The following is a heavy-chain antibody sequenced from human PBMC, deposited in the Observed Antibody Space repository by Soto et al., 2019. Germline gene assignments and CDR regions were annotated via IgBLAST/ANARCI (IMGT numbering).Heavy chain of an antibody. Sequence: QVQLVQSGAEVKKPGTSVKVSCKASGGTFSSYAISWVRQAPGQGLEWMGVISPIFGTANYAQKFQGSVTVTGDESTSTAYMELGSVRSEDTAVYYCARLGYDFWSGYYRSWFAPWGQGTVVTVSS. V-gene: IGHV1-69*01. J-gene: IGHJ5*02. CDR2: ISPIFGTA. CDR3: ARLGYDFWSGYYRSWFAP. D-gene: IGHD3-3*01. CDR1: GGTFSSYA.